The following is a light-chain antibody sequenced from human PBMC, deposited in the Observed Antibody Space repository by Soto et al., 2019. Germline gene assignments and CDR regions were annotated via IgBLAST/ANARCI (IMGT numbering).Light chain of an antibody. J-gene: IGKJ2*01. CDR3: QQYGTSPYT. CDR2: GAS. CDR1: QSVSSSY. V-gene: IGKV3-20*01. Sequence: EIVLTQSPGTLSLSPGERATLSCRASQSVSSSYLAWYQQKPGQAPRLLIYGASSRATGIPDRFSGSGSGTDFTLTIHRLEPEDFAVYFCQQYGTSPYTFGQGTKLEIK.